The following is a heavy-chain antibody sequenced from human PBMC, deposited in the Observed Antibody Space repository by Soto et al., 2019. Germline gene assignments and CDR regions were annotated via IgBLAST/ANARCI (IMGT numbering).Heavy chain of an antibody. V-gene: IGHV4-31*03. Sequence: SETLSLTCTVSGGSISSSSYYWSWIRQHPGKGLEWIGYIYYSGSTYYNPSLKSRVTISVDTSKNQFSLKLSSVTAADTAVYYCERGIYCTNGVCSDYWGQGTLVTVSS. D-gene: IGHD2-8*01. CDR3: ERGIYCTNGVCSDY. J-gene: IGHJ4*02. CDR1: GGSISSSSYY. CDR2: IYYSGST.